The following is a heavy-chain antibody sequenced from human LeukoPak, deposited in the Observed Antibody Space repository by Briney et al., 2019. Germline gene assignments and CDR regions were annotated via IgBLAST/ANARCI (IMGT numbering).Heavy chain of an antibody. D-gene: IGHD2-2*01. V-gene: IGHV3-33*01. J-gene: IGHJ4*02. CDR2: LWDDGINT. CDR3: GVLPAATMLRDF. Sequence: PGRSLRLSCAASGLTFSTYGMHWVRQAPGKGLEWVAVLWDDGINTSYADSVKGRFTISRDTSQNTLYLQMDSLRAEDTAVYFCGVLPAATMLRDFWGQGTLVTVSS. CDR1: GLTFSTYG.